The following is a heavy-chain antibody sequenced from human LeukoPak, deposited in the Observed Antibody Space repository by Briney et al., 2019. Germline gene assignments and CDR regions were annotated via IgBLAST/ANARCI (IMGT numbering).Heavy chain of an antibody. CDR2: INSDGSST. Sequence: GGSLRLSCAASGFTFSSYWMHWVRQAPGKGLVWVSRINSDGSSTSYADSVKGRLTISRDNAKNTLYLQMNSLRAEDTAVYYCARECTDYDILTGYSNWFDPWGQGTLVTVSS. CDR3: ARECTDYDILTGYSNWFDP. D-gene: IGHD3-9*01. CDR1: GFTFSSYW. J-gene: IGHJ5*02. V-gene: IGHV3-74*01.